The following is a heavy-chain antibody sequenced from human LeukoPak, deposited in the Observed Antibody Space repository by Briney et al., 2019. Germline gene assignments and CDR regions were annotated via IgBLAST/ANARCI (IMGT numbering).Heavy chain of an antibody. CDR1: GFTFSSYW. CDR3: VRGAATSDAFDI. CDR2: IKQDGSEK. J-gene: IGHJ3*02. D-gene: IGHD2-15*01. V-gene: IGHV3-7*04. Sequence: PGGSLRLSCAASGFTFSSYWMSWVRQAPGKGLEWVANIKQDGSEKYYVDSVKGRFTISRDNAKNSLYLQMNSLRAEGTAVYYCVRGAATSDAFDIWGQGTMVTVSS.